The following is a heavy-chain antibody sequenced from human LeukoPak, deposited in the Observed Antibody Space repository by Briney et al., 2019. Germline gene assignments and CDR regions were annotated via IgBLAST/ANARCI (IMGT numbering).Heavy chain of an antibody. CDR3: ARFYANEWELPH. J-gene: IGHJ4*02. D-gene: IGHD1-26*01. CDR2: ISSSGSTI. CDR1: GFTFSSYE. V-gene: IGHV3-48*03. Sequence: GGSLRLSCAASGFTFSSYEMNWVCQAPGKGLEWVSYISSSGSTIYYADSVNGRFTISRDNSKNTLYLQMNSLRAEDTAVYYCARFYANEWELPHWGQGTLVTVSS.